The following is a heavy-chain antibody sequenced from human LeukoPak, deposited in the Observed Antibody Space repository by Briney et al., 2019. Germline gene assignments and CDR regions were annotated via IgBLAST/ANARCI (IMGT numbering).Heavy chain of an antibody. D-gene: IGHD2-2*01. Sequence: ASVKVSCKASGGVFTTYAISWVRQAPGQRLEWMGWINAGNGNTKYSQKFQGRVTITRDTSASIAYMELSSLRSEDTAVYYCARPVGDGFDYWGQGTLVTVSS. CDR1: GGVFTTYA. V-gene: IGHV1-3*01. J-gene: IGHJ4*02. CDR2: INAGNGNT. CDR3: ARPVGDGFDY.